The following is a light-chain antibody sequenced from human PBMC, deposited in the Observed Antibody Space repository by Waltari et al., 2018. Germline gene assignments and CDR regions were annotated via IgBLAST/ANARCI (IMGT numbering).Light chain of an antibody. CDR1: SSNIGSNY. J-gene: IGLJ3*02. CDR3: AAWDASLSGPL. Sequence: QSVLTQPPSASGTPGQRVTISCSGSSSNIGSNYVYWYQQLPGTAPKLLIYRNNQRPSGVPDRICGSKSGSSASLSSSWLRFEDEADYDSAAWDASLSGPLFGGGSK. CDR2: RNN. V-gene: IGLV1-47*01.